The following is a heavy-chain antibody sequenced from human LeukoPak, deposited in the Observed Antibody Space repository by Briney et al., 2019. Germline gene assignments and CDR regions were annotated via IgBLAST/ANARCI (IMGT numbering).Heavy chain of an antibody. CDR2: INEDGSEA. CDR3: ARVGYEWDDDGVDY. CDR1: EFTFSSYY. D-gene: IGHD1-1*01. J-gene: IGHJ4*02. V-gene: IGHV3-7*01. Sequence: PGGSLRLSCAGSEFTFSSYYMSWVRQAPGKGLEWVANINEDGSEAGYLDSVKGRFTISRDNAKNSVHLQMNSLRADDAAVYYCARVGYEWDDDGVDYWGQGTLVTVSS.